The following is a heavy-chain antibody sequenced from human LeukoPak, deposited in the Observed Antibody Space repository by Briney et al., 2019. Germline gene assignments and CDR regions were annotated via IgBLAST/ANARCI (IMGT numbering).Heavy chain of an antibody. CDR2: FKSKVAGGTT. Sequence: PGGSLRLSCAASGFTFSVTWMSWVRQAPGRGLEWVGRFKSKVAGGTTDYAAPVAGRSTISRDDSKNMLYLQMNSLKTEDTGVYYCTRGAPQADVFDIWGQGTMVTVSS. D-gene: IGHD1-26*01. CDR3: TRGAPQADVFDI. CDR1: GFTFSVTW. V-gene: IGHV3-15*01. J-gene: IGHJ3*02.